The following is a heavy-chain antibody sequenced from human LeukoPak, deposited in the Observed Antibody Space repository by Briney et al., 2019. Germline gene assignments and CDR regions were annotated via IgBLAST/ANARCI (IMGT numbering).Heavy chain of an antibody. Sequence: SETLSLTCTVSGGSINNYYWSWIRQPPGKGLEWIGYIYFTGSTNYNPSLKSRVTISVDTSKNQFSLKLNSVTAADTAVYYCARPIRSRDNNWFDPWGQGTLVIVSS. CDR1: GGSINNYY. J-gene: IGHJ5*02. V-gene: IGHV4-59*08. D-gene: IGHD3-10*01. CDR3: ARPIRSRDNNWFDP. CDR2: IYFTGST.